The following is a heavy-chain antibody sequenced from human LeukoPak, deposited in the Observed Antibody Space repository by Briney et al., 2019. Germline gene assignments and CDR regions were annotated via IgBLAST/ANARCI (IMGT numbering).Heavy chain of an antibody. CDR1: GGTFSSYA. D-gene: IGHD6-19*01. V-gene: IGHV1-69*13. CDR2: IIPIFGTA. Sequence: ASVKVSCKASGGTFSSYAISWVRQAPGQGLEWMGGIIPIFGTANYAQKFQGRVTITADESTSTAYMELSSLRSEDTAVYYCARVQWLLDAFDIWGQGTMVTVSS. J-gene: IGHJ3*02. CDR3: ARVQWLLDAFDI.